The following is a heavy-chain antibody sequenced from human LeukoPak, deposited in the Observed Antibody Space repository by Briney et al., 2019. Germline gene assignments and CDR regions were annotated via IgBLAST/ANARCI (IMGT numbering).Heavy chain of an antibody. CDR3: ARNGRVAAAGTLALYYYYYYKDV. J-gene: IGHJ6*03. CDR1: GGSISSYY. V-gene: IGHV4-4*09. D-gene: IGHD6-13*01. Sequence: SETLSPTRIVSGGSISSYYCSWIRPPPGKGLEWIGYFFTSGRTNYHPSLKNRVTISVDTSKNQFSLKLSSVTAADTAVYYCARNGRVAAAGTLALYYYYYYKDVWGKGNTVTVS. CDR2: FFTSGRT.